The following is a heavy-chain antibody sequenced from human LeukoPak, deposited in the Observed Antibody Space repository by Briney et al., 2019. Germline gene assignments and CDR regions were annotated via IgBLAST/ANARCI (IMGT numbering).Heavy chain of an antibody. CDR2: LNPNSANT. J-gene: IGHJ4*02. D-gene: IGHD3-10*01. CDR1: GYNFTSYD. CDR3: ARGKRFGELLYG. V-gene: IGHV1-8*01. Sequence: ASVTVSCKASGYNFTSYDINWVRQATGQGLEWMGWLNPNSANTGYAQRFQGRVTMTRNTSISTAYMELSSLRSEDTAVYYCARGKRFGELLYGWGQGTLVTVSS.